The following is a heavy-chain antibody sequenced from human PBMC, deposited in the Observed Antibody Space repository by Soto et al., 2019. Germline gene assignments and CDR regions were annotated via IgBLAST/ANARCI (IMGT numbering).Heavy chain of an antibody. D-gene: IGHD3-22*01. CDR2: LSSSSRYI. CDR3: ARDYYYDSSGNDY. J-gene: IGHJ4*02. Sequence: VGSLRLSCGASGFTFTDYTINWVRQAPGKEREWVSSLSSSSRYIYYADSVKGRFTISRDNTKNSVYLQMSSMRAEDTALYYCARDYYYDSSGNDYWGQGTLVTVSS. CDR1: GFTFTDYT. V-gene: IGHV3-21*01.